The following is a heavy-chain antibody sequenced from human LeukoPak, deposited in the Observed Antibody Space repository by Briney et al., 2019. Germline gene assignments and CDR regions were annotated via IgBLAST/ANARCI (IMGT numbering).Heavy chain of an antibody. D-gene: IGHD1-26*01. CDR1: GFTFTTAW. CDR2: IKSKTDGGTT. Sequence: GGTLRLSSAASGFTFTTAWMSWVPQAPGKGLEGVGRIKSKTDGGTTDYAAPVKGRFTISRDESKNTLYLQMKSLNTEDSAVYYGARDGSGTGFDHGGEGTLVTVS. CDR3: ARDGSGTGFDH. V-gene: IGHV3-15*01. J-gene: IGHJ4*02.